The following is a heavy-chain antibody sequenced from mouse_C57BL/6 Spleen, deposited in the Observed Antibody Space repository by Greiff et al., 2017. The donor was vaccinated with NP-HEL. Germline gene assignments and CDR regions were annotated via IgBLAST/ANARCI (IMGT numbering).Heavy chain of an antibody. CDR2: INYDGSST. D-gene: IGHD4-1*01. V-gene: IGHV5-16*01. J-gene: IGHJ2*01. Sequence: EVHLVESEGGLVQPGSSMKLSCTASGFTFSDYYMAWFRQVPETGLEWVANINYDGSSTYYLASLKSRFIISRDDAKNILYLQMSSLKSEDTATYYCARTWDGGYFDYWGQGTTLTVSS. CDR1: GFTFSDYY. CDR3: ARTWDGGYFDY.